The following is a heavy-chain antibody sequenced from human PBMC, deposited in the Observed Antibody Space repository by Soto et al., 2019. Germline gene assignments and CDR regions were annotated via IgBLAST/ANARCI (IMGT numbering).Heavy chain of an antibody. CDR1: GFSLTTRGVG. CDR2: IYWDDDK. D-gene: IGHD3-16*01. CDR3: AHIPNYYQYDWFDP. V-gene: IGHV2-5*02. J-gene: IGHJ5*02. Sequence: QITLKESGPTLVKPTQTFTLTCTFSGFSLTTRGVGVGWIRQPPGKALECLALIYWDDDKRYSPSLQSRLSITKDTSKNQVVPTMTNVDPVDTATYYCAHIPNYYQYDWFDPWGQGTLVSVSS.